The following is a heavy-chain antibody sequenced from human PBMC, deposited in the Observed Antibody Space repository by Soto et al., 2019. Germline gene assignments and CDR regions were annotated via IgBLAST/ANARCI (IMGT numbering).Heavy chain of an antibody. D-gene: IGHD1-26*01. V-gene: IGHV3-53*02. CDR3: AREGGGSYYAFDI. Sequence: EVQLVETGGGLIQPGGSLRLSCAASGFTVSSNYMSWVRQAPGKGLEWVSVIYSGGSTYYADSVKGRFTISRDNSKNTLYLQMNSLRAEDTAVDYCAREGGGSYYAFDIWGQGTMVTVSS. J-gene: IGHJ3*02. CDR2: IYSGGST. CDR1: GFTVSSNY.